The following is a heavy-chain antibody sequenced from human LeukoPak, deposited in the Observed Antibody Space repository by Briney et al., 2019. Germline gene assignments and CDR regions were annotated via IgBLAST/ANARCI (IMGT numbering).Heavy chain of an antibody. CDR1: GGAFSPYY. J-gene: IGHJ6*03. V-gene: IGHV4-34*01. CDR3: ARGRSYYHGSGTFGRIGYKDV. D-gene: IGHD3-10*01. Sequence: TSETLSLTCAVYGGAFSPYYWTWIRQPPGKGLEWIGGINHSGSLHSNPSLGSRVTISADTSQNQFSLKLTSVTAADTAVYYCARGRSYYHGSGTFGRIGYKDVWGNGTTVIVSS. CDR2: INHSGSL.